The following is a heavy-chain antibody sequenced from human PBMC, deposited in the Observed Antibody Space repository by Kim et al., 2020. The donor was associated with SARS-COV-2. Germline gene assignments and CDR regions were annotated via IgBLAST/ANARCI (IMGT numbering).Heavy chain of an antibody. CDR1: GGSFSGYY. CDR3: ARGVLWWVGYYYYMDV. CDR2: INHGGST. D-gene: IGHD2-8*02. Sequence: SETLSLTCAVYGGSFSGYYWSWIRQPPGKGLEWIGEINHGGSTNYNPSLKSRVTISVDTSKNQFSLKLSSVTAADTAVYYCARGVLWWVGYYYYMDVWGKGTTVTVSS. V-gene: IGHV4-34*01. J-gene: IGHJ6*03.